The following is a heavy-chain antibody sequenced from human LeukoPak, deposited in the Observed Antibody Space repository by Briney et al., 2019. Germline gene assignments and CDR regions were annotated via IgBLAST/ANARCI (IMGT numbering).Heavy chain of an antibody. Sequence: GGSLRLSCAASGFTFSTYAMHWVRQAPGKGLEWVAFIRYDGSNKYYADSVKGRFTISRDNSKNTLFLQMNGLRAEDTAVYHCAKVGYDFWSGYYPFDYWGQGTLVTVSS. CDR3: AKVGYDFWSGYYPFDY. CDR1: GFTFSTYA. D-gene: IGHD3-3*01. J-gene: IGHJ4*02. CDR2: IRYDGSNK. V-gene: IGHV3-30*02.